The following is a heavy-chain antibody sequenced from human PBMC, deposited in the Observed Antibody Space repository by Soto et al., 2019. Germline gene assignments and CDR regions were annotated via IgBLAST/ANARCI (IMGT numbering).Heavy chain of an antibody. CDR1: GGSFSGYY. CDR2: INHSGST. D-gene: IGHD1-1*01. V-gene: IGHV4-34*01. J-gene: IGHJ4*02. CDR3: TRGGDAYKNGH. Sequence: SETLSLTCAVYGGSFSGYYWSWIRQPPGKGLEWIGEINHSGSTNYNPSLKSRVTMSVDTSKNQFSLKLTSVNAADTAVYYCTRGGDAYKNGHWGQGTLVTVSS.